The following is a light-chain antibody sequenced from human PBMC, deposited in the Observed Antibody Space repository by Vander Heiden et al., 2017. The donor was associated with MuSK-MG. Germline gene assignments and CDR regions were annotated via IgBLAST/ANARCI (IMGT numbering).Light chain of an antibody. CDR2: AAS. CDR3: QQDYNYPWT. V-gene: IGKV1-8*01. J-gene: IGKJ1*01. CDR1: QGISSY. Sequence: AIRMTQSPSSFSASTGDRVTITCRASQGISSYLAWYQQKPGKAPSLLIYAASTLQSGVPSRFSGSGSGTDFTLTISCLQSEDFATYYCQQDYNYPWTFGQGTKVEIK.